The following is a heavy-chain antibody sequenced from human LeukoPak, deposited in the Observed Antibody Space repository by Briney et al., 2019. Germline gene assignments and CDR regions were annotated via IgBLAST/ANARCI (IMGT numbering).Heavy chain of an antibody. CDR3: AKDECSGGSCYLGAFDI. Sequence: PGGSLRLSCAASGFTFDDYAMHWVRQVPTKALEWVSLISGDGGSTYFADSVRGRFTISRDNSKNSLNLQMNSLRTEDTALYYCAKDECSGGSCYLGAFDIWGQGTMVTVSS. CDR2: ISGDGGST. D-gene: IGHD2-15*01. J-gene: IGHJ3*02. V-gene: IGHV3-43*02. CDR1: GFTFDDYA.